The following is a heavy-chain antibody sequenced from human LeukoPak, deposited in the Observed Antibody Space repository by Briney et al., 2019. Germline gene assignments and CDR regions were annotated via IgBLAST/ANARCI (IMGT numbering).Heavy chain of an antibody. CDR1: GYSFANHW. Sequence: GQSLNISCEGSGYSFANHWIGWVRQMPGKGLEWMGIIFAGDSDTRYSPSFQGQVTISADQSISTAYLRWTSLKASDTAVYYCAGGPFLQSLDYWGLGTLVPSTS. D-gene: IGHD4-11*01. V-gene: IGHV5-51*01. CDR2: IFAGDSDT. CDR3: AGGPFLQSLDY. J-gene: IGHJ4*02.